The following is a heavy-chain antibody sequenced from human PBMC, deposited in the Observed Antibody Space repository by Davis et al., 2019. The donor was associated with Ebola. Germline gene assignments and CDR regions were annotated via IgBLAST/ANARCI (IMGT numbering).Heavy chain of an antibody. CDR1: GYTFTSYA. J-gene: IGHJ4*02. Sequence: AASVKVSCKASGYTFTSYAMHWVRQAPGQRLEWMGWINAGKGNTKYSQKFQGRVTFTRDTSASTAYMELSSLRSEDTAVFYCARGRDGFTYDYWGQGTLVTVSS. D-gene: IGHD5-24*01. CDR2: INAGKGNT. CDR3: ARGRDGFTYDY. V-gene: IGHV1-3*01.